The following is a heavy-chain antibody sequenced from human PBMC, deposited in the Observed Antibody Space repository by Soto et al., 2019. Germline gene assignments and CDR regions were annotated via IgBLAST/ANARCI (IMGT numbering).Heavy chain of an antibody. CDR3: ARGDYYDSSCYYGY. CDR1: GFTFSSYW. V-gene: IGHV3-7*04. J-gene: IGHJ4*02. Sequence: EVQLVESGGGLVQPGGSLRLSCAASGFTFSSYWMSWVRQAPGKGLEWVANIKQDGSEKYNVDSVKGRFTISRDNAKNSLYLQMNSLRAEETAVYYCARGDYYDSSCYYGYWGQGTLVTVSS. D-gene: IGHD3-22*01. CDR2: IKQDGSEK.